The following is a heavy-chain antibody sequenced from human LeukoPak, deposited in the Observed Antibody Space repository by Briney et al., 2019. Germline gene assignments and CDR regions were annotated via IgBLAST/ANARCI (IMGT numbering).Heavy chain of an antibody. CDR1: GFTFSSYS. J-gene: IGHJ4*02. CDR3: ARDPRHTPGIAAAGTFDY. V-gene: IGHV3-48*04. D-gene: IGHD6-13*01. Sequence: GGSLRLSCAASGFTFSSYSMNWVRQAPGKGLEWVSYISSSSSTIYYADSVKGRFTISRDNAKNSLYLQMNSLRAEDTAVYYCARDPRHTPGIAAAGTFDYWGQGTLVTVSS. CDR2: ISSSSSTI.